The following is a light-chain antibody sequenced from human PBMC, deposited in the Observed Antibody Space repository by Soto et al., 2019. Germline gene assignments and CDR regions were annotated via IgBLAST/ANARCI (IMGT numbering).Light chain of an antibody. CDR1: SSDVGDYNY. CDR2: DVS. Sequence: QSVLTQPASVSGSPGQSIAISCTGTSSDVGDYNYVSWYQQHPGKAPKLIIYDVSDRPSGVSSRFSGSKSGNTVSLTISGLQPEDEADYYCSSYTSSTPPYVFGTGTKVTVL. V-gene: IGLV2-14*01. CDR3: SSYTSSTPPYV. J-gene: IGLJ1*01.